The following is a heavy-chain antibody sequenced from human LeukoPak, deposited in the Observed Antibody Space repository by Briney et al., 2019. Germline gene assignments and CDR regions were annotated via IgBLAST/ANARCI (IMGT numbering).Heavy chain of an antibody. D-gene: IGHD3-3*02. CDR3: ASRASIFGVVIHYYGMDV. V-gene: IGHV1-69*04. CDR1: GGTFSSYA. Sequence: ASVKVSCKASGGTFSSYAISWVRQAPGQGLEWMGRIIPILGIANYAQKFQGRVTITADKSTSTAHMELSSLRSEDTAVYYCASRASIFGVVIHYYGMDVWGQGTTVTVSS. CDR2: IIPILGIA. J-gene: IGHJ6*02.